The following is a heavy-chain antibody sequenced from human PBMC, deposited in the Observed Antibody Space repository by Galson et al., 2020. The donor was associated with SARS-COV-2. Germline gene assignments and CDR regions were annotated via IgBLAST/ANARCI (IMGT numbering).Heavy chain of an antibody. CDR1: AGPFSSYA. CDR2: IIPIFGTA. D-gene: IGHD3-22*01. J-gene: IGHJ3*02. Sequence: ASVKVSCKASAGPFSSYAISWVRQAPGQGLEWMGGIIPIFGTANYAQKFQGRVTITTDESTSTAYMELSSLRSEDTAVYYCARVHYDSSGYLSDAFDIWGQGTMVTVSS. CDR3: ARVHYDSSGYLSDAFDI. V-gene: IGHV1-69*05.